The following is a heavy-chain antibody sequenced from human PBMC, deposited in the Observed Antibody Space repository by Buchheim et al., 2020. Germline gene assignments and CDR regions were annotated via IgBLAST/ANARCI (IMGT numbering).Heavy chain of an antibody. CDR3: ARETTVRGFDY. V-gene: IGHV4-30-2*01. Sequence: QLQLQESGSGPVKPSQTLSLTCAVSGGSISSGGYSWSWIRQPPGKGLEWIGYIYHSGSTYYNPSLKSRVNISVDRSKNQFSLKLSSVTAADTAVYYCARETTVRGFDYWGQGTL. J-gene: IGHJ4*02. D-gene: IGHD4-17*01. CDR2: IYHSGST. CDR1: GGSISSGGYS.